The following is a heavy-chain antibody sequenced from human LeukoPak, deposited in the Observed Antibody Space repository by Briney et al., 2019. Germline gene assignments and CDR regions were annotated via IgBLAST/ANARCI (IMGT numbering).Heavy chain of an antibody. CDR3: ARGPPAAIPLYYYYYMDV. CDR1: GGTFSSYA. CDR2: IIPIFGTA. J-gene: IGHJ6*03. V-gene: IGHV1-69*13. D-gene: IGHD2-2*01. Sequence: GASVKVSCKASGGTFSSYAISWVRQAPGQGLEWMGGIIPIFGTANYAQKFQGRVTITADESTSTAYMELSSLRSEDTAVYYCARGPPAAIPLYYYYYMDVWGKGTTVTVSS.